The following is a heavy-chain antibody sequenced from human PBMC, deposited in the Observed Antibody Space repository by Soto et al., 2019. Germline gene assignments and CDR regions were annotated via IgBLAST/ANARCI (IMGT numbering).Heavy chain of an antibody. CDR1: GFTFSSYA. J-gene: IGHJ6*02. CDR2: ISYDGSNK. CDR3: AIVMSSSNYYYYGMDV. Sequence: QVQLVESGGGVVQPGRSLRLSCAASGFTFSSYAMHWVRQAPGKGLEWVAVISYDGSNKYYADSVKGRFTISRDNSKNTLYLQMNSLRAEDTAVYYCAIVMSSSNYYYYGMDVWGQGTTVTVSS. V-gene: IGHV3-30-3*01. D-gene: IGHD6-6*01.